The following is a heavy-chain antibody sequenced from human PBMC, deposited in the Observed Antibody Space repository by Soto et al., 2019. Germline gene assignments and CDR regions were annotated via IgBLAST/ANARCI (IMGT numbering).Heavy chain of an antibody. D-gene: IGHD3-10*01. CDR3: ARGLMLWFGELSRRGGYYYYMDV. J-gene: IGHJ6*03. V-gene: IGHV4-34*01. CDR1: GGSFSGYQ. CDR2: INDSGNI. Sequence: QVQLQQWGAGLLKPSETLSLTCAVYGGSFSGYQWSWIRQTPGKGLEWIGEINDSGNINYNPSLKSRVTILIDTPKKQISLKLSSVTAADTAVYYCARGLMLWFGELSRRGGYYYYMDVWGNGTTVTVSS.